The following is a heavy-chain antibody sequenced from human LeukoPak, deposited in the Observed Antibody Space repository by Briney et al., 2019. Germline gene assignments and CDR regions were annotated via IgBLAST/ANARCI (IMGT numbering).Heavy chain of an antibody. J-gene: IGHJ4*02. CDR3: ARGRYSSGWYFYFDY. CDR1: GGTFSSYA. D-gene: IGHD6-19*01. V-gene: IGHV1-69*06. CDR2: IIPIFGTA. Sequence: SVKVSCKASGGTFSSYAISWVRQAPGQGLEWMGGIIPIFGTANYAQKFQGRVTITADKSTSTAYMELSSLRSEDTAVYYCARGRYSSGWYFYFDYWGQGTLVTVSS.